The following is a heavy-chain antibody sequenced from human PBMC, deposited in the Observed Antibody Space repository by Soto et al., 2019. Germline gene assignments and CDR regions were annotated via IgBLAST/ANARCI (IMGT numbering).Heavy chain of an antibody. D-gene: IGHD5-18*01. Sequence: SLRLSCAASGFTFSSYGMHWVRQAPGKGLEWVAVISYDGSNKYYADSVKGRFTISRDNSKNTLYLQMNSLRAEDTAVYYCAKGLRGYSYGPYYYYYGMDVWGQGTTVTVSS. CDR2: ISYDGSNK. J-gene: IGHJ6*02. CDR3: AKGLRGYSYGPYYYYYGMDV. CDR1: GFTFSSYG. V-gene: IGHV3-30*18.